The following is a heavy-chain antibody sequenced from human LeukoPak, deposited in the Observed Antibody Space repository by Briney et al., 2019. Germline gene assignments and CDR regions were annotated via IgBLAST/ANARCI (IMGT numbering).Heavy chain of an antibody. CDR2: INTNSGNT. J-gene: IGHJ5*02. CDR1: GYTFTSYN. V-gene: IGHV1-8*01. CDR3: AREVGIRYFDWLRAKNWFDP. Sequence: ASVTVSCKASGYTFTSYNINWVRQATAQGHELMGLINTNSGNTGCAQKFHGRVTMTRNTSISTAYMELSSLRSEDTAVYYCAREVGIRYFDWLRAKNWFDPWGQGTLVTVSS. D-gene: IGHD3-9*01.